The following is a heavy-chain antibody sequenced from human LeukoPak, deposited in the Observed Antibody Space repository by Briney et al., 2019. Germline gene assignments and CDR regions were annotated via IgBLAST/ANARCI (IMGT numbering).Heavy chain of an antibody. CDR3: ARGSLGYCSGGSCPVDY. D-gene: IGHD2-15*01. CDR1: DYTFTSYG. Sequence: ASVKVSCKHSDYTFTSYGISWVRQAPGQGLEWMGWISAYNGNTNYAQKLQGRVTMTTDTSTSTAYMELRSLRSDDTAVYYCARGSLGYCSGGSCPVDYWGQGTLVTVSS. V-gene: IGHV1-18*01. J-gene: IGHJ4*02. CDR2: ISAYNGNT.